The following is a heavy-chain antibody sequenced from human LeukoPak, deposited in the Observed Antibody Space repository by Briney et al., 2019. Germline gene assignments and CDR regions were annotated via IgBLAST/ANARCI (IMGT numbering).Heavy chain of an antibody. D-gene: IGHD1-26*01. Sequence: SETLSLTCTVSGGSITSSTYYWGWIRQPPGNGLEWIGSIYYSGRTYYNPSLRSRVTKSIDTSKNQFSLKLSSVTAADTAVFYCARVRGSFRDFYFDYWGQGTLVTVSS. CDR3: ARVRGSFRDFYFDY. CDR2: IYYSGRT. J-gene: IGHJ4*02. V-gene: IGHV4-39*07. CDR1: GGSITSSTYY.